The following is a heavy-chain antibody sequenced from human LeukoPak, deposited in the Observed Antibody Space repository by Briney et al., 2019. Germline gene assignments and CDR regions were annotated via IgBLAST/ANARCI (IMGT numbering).Heavy chain of an antibody. CDR3: ARDTPKDYYYGMDV. Sequence: PGRSLRLSCAASGFTFSSYAMHWVRQAPGKGLEWVAVISYDGSNKYYAGSVKGRFTISRDNSKNMLYLQMNSLRAEDTAVYYCARDTPKDYYYGMDVWGQGTTVTVSS. J-gene: IGHJ6*02. V-gene: IGHV3-30-3*01. CDR1: GFTFSSYA. CDR2: ISYDGSNK.